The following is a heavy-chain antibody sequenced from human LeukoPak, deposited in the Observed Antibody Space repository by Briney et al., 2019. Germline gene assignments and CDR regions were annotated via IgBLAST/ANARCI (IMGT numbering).Heavy chain of an antibody. D-gene: IGHD3-16*02. Sequence: ASETLSLTCTVSGGSISSYYWSWIRQPPGKGLEWIGEINHSGSTNYNPSLKSRVTISVDTSKNQFSLKLSSVTAADTAVYYCARGPYVWGSYRTIAEYFQHWGQGTLVTVSS. V-gene: IGHV4-34*01. CDR2: INHSGST. CDR3: ARGPYVWGSYRTIAEYFQH. J-gene: IGHJ1*01. CDR1: GGSISSYY.